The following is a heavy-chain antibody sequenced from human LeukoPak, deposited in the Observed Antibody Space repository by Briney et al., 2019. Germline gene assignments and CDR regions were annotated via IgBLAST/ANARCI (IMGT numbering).Heavy chain of an antibody. D-gene: IGHD6-13*01. Sequence: ASVKVSCKVSGYTLTELSMHWVRQAPGKGLEWMGGFDPEDGETIYAQKFQGRVTMTEDTSTDTAYMELSSLRSEDTAVYYCATSSGASSSWYAYYYMDVWGKGTTVTVSS. CDR3: ATSSGASSSWYAYYYMDV. CDR1: GYTLTELS. J-gene: IGHJ6*03. CDR2: FDPEDGET. V-gene: IGHV1-24*01.